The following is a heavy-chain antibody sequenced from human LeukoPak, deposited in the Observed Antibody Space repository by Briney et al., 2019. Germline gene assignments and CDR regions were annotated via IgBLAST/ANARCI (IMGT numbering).Heavy chain of an antibody. CDR2: IYYSGST. Sequence: SETLSLNCTVSDGSISSYYWSWIRQPPGKGLEWIGYIYYSGSTNYNPSLKSRVTISVDTSKNQFSLKLSSVTAADTAVYYCARGRDGYNLEVGYWGQGTLVTVSS. D-gene: IGHD5-24*01. CDR3: ARGRDGYNLEVGY. J-gene: IGHJ4*02. V-gene: IGHV4-59*01. CDR1: DGSISSYY.